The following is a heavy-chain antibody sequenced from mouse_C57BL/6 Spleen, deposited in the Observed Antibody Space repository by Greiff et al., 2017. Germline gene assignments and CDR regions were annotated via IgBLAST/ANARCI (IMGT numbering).Heavy chain of an antibody. V-gene: IGHV1-69*01. D-gene: IGHD1-1*01. CDR3: ARVRYYGSSYHWYFDV. CDR2: IDPSDSYT. J-gene: IGHJ1*03. Sequence: QVQLQQSGAELVMPGASVKLSCKASGYTFTSYWMHWVKQRPGQGLEWIGEIDPSDSYTNYNQKFKGKSTLTVDKSSSTAYMQLSSLTSEDSAVYYCARVRYYGSSYHWYFDVWGTGTTVTVSS. CDR1: GYTFTSYW.